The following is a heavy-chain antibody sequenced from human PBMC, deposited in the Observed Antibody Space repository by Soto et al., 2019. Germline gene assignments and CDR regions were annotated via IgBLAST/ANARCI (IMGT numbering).Heavy chain of an antibody. CDR3: ARHPRDDYNYGGSGIFDY. V-gene: IGHV4-39*01. D-gene: IGHD4-4*01. CDR2: MYYSGRS. J-gene: IGHJ4*02. Sequence: QLQLQESGPGLVKPSETLSLTCSVSGGSISSRTFWWAWIRQPPGKVLEWIGDMYYSGRSYSSPSLKSRVTLSVDTSKNQLSLKLNSVTAADTAVYYCARHPRDDYNYGGSGIFDYWGQGTLVTVSS. CDR1: GGSISSRTFW.